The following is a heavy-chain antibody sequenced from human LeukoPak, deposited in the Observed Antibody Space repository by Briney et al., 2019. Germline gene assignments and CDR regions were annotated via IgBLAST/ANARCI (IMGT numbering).Heavy chain of an antibody. V-gene: IGHV3-23*01. CDR3: VKNVVVKRYIDY. D-gene: IGHD2-15*01. CDR2: ISGSGRTT. J-gene: IGHJ4*02. CDR1: GFTFSNHA. Sequence: GGSLRLSCAASGFTFSNHAMSWVRQTPGKGLQWVSVISGSGRTTEYADSVKGRFTISRDNSKNTLSLQMNSLRVEDTAIYYCVKNVVVKRYIDYWGQGTLVTVSS.